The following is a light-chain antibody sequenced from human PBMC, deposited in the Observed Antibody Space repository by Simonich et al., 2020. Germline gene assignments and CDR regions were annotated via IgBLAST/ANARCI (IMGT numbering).Light chain of an antibody. CDR1: QGISSY. V-gene: IGKV1-8*01. J-gene: IGKJ1*01. CDR3: QQYYSYPRT. CDR2: AAS. Sequence: AIRMTQSPSSLSASTGDSVTITCRASQGISSYLAWYQQKPGKAPKLLIYAASTLQEGIPSRFSGSGSGTDFTLTISCLQSEDFATYYCQQYYSYPRTFGQGTKVEIK.